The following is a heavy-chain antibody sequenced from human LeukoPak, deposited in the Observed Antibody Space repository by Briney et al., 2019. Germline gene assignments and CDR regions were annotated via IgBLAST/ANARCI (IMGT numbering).Heavy chain of an antibody. Sequence: PGGSLRLSCAASGFTFSNYAMNWVRQAPGKGLEWVSGVRISDETYYADAVKGRFTISRDNYENTLYLQMSGLRAEDTAVYYCARGGHWLTDAMDVWGQGTTVIVSS. CDR1: GFTFSNYA. CDR3: ARGGHWLTDAMDV. CDR2: VRISDET. D-gene: IGHD3-9*01. J-gene: IGHJ6*02. V-gene: IGHV3-23*01.